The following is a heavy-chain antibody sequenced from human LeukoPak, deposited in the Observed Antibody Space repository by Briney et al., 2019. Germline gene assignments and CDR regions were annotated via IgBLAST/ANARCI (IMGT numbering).Heavy chain of an antibody. J-gene: IGHJ4*02. V-gene: IGHV4-39*01. D-gene: IGHD4-17*01. CDR3: ARVTRTFRYGDYVDYFDH. CDR1: GGSISSSSYY. CDR2: IYYSGST. Sequence: SETLSLTCTVSGGSISSSSYYWGWIRQPPGKGLEWIGSIYYSGSTYYNPSLKSRVTISVDTSKNQFSLKLSSVTAADTAVYYCARVTRTFRYGDYVDYFDHWGQGTLVTVSS.